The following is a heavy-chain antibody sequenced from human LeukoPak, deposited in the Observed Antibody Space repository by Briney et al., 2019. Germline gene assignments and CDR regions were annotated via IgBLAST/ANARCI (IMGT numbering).Heavy chain of an antibody. CDR3: AGAMFRGFFLPPDWYSPL. D-gene: IGHD3-10*02. V-gene: IGHV4-59*01. CDR1: GGSISSYY. Sequence: SETLSLTCTVSGGSISSYYCNWIRQSPGRGLEWIGYSYYSGSTSYNPSLKSRVTISVDTSKNQFSLKLTSVTAADTAVYFCAGAMFRGFFLPPDWYSPLGARAPRVTVPS. J-gene: IGHJ2*01. CDR2: SYYSGST.